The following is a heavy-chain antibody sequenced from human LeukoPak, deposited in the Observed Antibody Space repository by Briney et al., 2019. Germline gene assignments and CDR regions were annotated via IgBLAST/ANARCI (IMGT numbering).Heavy chain of an antibody. D-gene: IGHD5-18*01. V-gene: IGHV3-11*01. CDR3: AKEGGYSYGYPFDY. CDR2: ISNSGREI. CDR1: GFTFSDSY. J-gene: IGHJ4*02. Sequence: GGSLRLSCTASGFTFSDSYMTWIRQAPGKGLEWVSYISNSGREINYADSVKGRFTISRDNAMSSPYLQMNSLRAEDTAVYYCAKEGGYSYGYPFDYWGQGTLVTVSS.